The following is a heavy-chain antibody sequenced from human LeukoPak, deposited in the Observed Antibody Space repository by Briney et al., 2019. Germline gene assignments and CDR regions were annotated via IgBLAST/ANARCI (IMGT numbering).Heavy chain of an antibody. V-gene: IGHV4-59*08. CDR3: ARGGGGSYRFDY. J-gene: IGHJ4*02. CDR1: GGSISSYY. D-gene: IGHD1-26*01. CDR2: IYYSGST. Sequence: SETLSLTCTVSGGSISSYYWSWIRQPPGKGLEWIGYIYYSGSTNYNPSLKSRVTISVDTSKNQFSLKLSSVTAADTAVYYCARGGGGSYRFDYWGQGTLVTVSS.